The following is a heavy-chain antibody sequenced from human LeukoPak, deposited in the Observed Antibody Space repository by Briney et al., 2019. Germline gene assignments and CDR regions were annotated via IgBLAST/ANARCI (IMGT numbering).Heavy chain of an antibody. V-gene: IGHV4-34*01. CDR1: GGSFSGYY. J-gene: IGHJ4*02. Sequence: SETLSLTCAVYGGSFSGYYWSWIRQPPGKGLEWIGEINHSGSTNYNPSLKSQVTISVDTSKNQFSLKLSPVTAADTAVYYCARCIAVAGTEDYFDYWGQGTLVTVSS. CDR2: INHSGST. CDR3: ARCIAVAGTEDYFDY. D-gene: IGHD6-19*01.